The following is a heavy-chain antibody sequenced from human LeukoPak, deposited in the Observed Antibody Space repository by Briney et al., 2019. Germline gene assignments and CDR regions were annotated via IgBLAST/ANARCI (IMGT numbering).Heavy chain of an antibody. Sequence: GGSLRLSCAASGFTFSHAWMSWVRQAPGKGLEWVAVISYDGSNNYYADSVKGRFTISRDNSKNTLYLQMNSLRAEDTAVYYCAKDGSGSYLGAFDIWGQGTMVTVSS. CDR2: ISYDGSNN. V-gene: IGHV3-30*18. CDR1: GFTFSHAW. CDR3: AKDGSGSYLGAFDI. D-gene: IGHD1-26*01. J-gene: IGHJ3*02.